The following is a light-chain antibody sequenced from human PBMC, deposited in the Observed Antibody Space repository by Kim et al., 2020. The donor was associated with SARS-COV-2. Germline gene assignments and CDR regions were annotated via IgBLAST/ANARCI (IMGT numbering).Light chain of an antibody. CDR1: QTVLYNSNNNNY. V-gene: IGKV4-1*01. Sequence: PTLNCKSSQTVLYNSNNNNYLPWYQQNPGQAPKLLIYWASIRESGVSDRFSGSGSETDFTLTISSLQAEDVAVYYCQQYYSTPPSFGQGTKLEI. CDR3: QQYYSTPPS. CDR2: WAS. J-gene: IGKJ2*03.